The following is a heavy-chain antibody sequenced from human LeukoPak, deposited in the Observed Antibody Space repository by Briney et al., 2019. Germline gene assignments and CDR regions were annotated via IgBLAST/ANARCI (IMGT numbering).Heavy chain of an antibody. V-gene: IGHV3-23*01. Sequence: GGSLRLSCTSSGFTFREFAVSWVCQAPGKGLEWVSAISGSGGSTYYADSVKGRFTISRDNSKNTLYLQMNSLRAEDTAVYYCATFRSVGLRLGELSFADIWGQGTMVTVSS. J-gene: IGHJ3*02. CDR1: GFTFREFA. D-gene: IGHD3-16*02. CDR3: ATFRSVGLRLGELSFADI. CDR2: ISGSGGST.